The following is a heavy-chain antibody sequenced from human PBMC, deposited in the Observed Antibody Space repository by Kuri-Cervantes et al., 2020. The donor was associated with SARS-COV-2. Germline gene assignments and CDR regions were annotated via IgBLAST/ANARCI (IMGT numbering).Heavy chain of an antibody. CDR3: SRDRNPYSYGPLFDY. D-gene: IGHD5-18*01. CDR2: ISAYNGNT. J-gene: IGHJ4*02. CDR1: GYTFTSYG. Sequence: SVKVSCKASGYTFTSYGISWVRQAPGQGLEWMGWISAYNGNTNSAQKLQVRVTMTTDASTTTAYMELRSLRSDDTAVYYCSRDRNPYSYGPLFDYWGQGTLVTVSS. V-gene: IGHV1-18*04.